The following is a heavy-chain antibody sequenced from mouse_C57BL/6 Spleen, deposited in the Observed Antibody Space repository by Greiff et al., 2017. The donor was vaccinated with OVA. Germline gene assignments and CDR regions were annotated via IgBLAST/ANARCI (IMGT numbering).Heavy chain of an antibody. V-gene: IGHV3-6*01. J-gene: IGHJ2*01. CDR1: GYSITSGYY. D-gene: IGHD1-1*01. CDR2: ISYDGSN. CDR3: ARGDYYGSSSFDY. Sequence: VQLKESGPGLVKPSQSLSLTCSVTGYSITSGYYWNWIRQFPGNKLEWMGYISYDGSNNYNPSLKNRISITRDTSKNQFFLKLNSVTTEDTATYYCARGDYYGSSSFDYWGQGTTLTVSS.